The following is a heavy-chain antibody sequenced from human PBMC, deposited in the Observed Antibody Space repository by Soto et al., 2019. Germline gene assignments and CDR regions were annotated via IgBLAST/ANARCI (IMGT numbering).Heavy chain of an antibody. J-gene: IGHJ4*02. V-gene: IGHV1-18*01. Sequence: ASVKVSCKASGYTFTSYGISWVRQAPGQGLEWMGWISAYNGNTNYAQKLQGRVTMTTDTSTSTAYMELRSLRSDDTAVYYCARWFMITFGGVNSYYWGKGTLVTVSS. D-gene: IGHD3-16*01. CDR3: ARWFMITFGGVNSYY. CDR1: GYTFTSYG. CDR2: ISAYNGNT.